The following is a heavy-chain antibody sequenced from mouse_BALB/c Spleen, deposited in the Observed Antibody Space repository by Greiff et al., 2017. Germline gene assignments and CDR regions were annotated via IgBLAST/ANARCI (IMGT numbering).Heavy chain of an antibody. CDR3: ARGGNYYGSRSWFAY. V-gene: IGHV5-4*02. D-gene: IGHD1-1*01. CDR2: ISDGGSYT. J-gene: IGHJ3*01. Sequence: EVKLVESGGGLVKPGGSLKLSCAASGFTFSDYYMFWVRQTPEKRLEWVATISDGGSYTYYPDSVKGRFTISRDNAKNNLYLQMSSLKSEDTAMYYCARGGNYYGSRSWFAYWGQGTLVTGSA. CDR1: GFTFSDYY.